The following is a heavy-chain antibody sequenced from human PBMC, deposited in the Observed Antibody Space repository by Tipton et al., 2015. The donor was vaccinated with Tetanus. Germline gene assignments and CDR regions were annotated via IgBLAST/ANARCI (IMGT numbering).Heavy chain of an antibody. J-gene: IGHJ3*01. CDR3: AREDRDYYDDSGYSYDALDV. V-gene: IGHV4-59*01. CDR1: AASMRSYY. Sequence: LRLSCTVSAASMRSYYWSWVRQPPGKGLEWIGYIYHSGNTNYSPSFKTRVTMSIDTSKKQFSLKLKSVTAADTAVYYRAREDRDYYDDSGYSYDALDVWGQGTMVSVSS. CDR2: IYHSGNT. D-gene: IGHD3-22*01.